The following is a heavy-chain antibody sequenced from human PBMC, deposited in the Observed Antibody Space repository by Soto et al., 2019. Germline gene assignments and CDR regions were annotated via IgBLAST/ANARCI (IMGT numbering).Heavy chain of an antibody. CDR3: ARGLIAAAATRIFDY. D-gene: IGHD6-13*01. Sequence: SETLSLTCTVSGGSISRGGYYWSWIRQHPGKGLEWIGYIYYSGSTYYNPSLKSRVTISVDTSKNQFSLKLSSVTAADTAVYYCARGLIAAAATRIFDYRGQGTL. V-gene: IGHV4-31*03. J-gene: IGHJ4*02. CDR2: IYYSGST. CDR1: GGSISRGGYY.